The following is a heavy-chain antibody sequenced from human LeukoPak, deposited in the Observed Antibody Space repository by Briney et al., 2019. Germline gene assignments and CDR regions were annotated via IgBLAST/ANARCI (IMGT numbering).Heavy chain of an antibody. V-gene: IGHV7-4-1*02. D-gene: IGHD6-19*01. CDR2: INTNTGDP. CDR1: GYTFTSYT. Sequence: GASVKVSCETSGYTFTSYTMNWVRQAPGQGLEWMGWINTNTGDPTYAQGFTGRFVFSLDISVNTAYLQISSLKAADTAMYYCARARIAVPHQSDWFDPWGQGTLVTVSS. CDR3: ARARIAVPHQSDWFDP. J-gene: IGHJ5*02.